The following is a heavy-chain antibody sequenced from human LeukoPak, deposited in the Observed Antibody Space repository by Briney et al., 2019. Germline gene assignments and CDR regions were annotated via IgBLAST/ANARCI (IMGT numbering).Heavy chain of an antibody. CDR1: GYTFTGYY. V-gene: IGHV1-2*02. D-gene: IGHD3-10*01. CDR3: ARGMLLWFGELSYYMDV. CDR2: INPNSGGT. J-gene: IGHJ6*03. Sequence: ASVKVSCKASGYTFTGYYMHWVRQAPGQGLEWMGWINPNSGGTNYAQKFQGRVTMTRDTSISTAYMELSRLRSDDTAVYYCARGMLLWFGELSYYMDVWGKGTTVTISS.